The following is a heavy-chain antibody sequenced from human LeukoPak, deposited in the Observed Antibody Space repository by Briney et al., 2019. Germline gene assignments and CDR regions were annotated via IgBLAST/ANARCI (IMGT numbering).Heavy chain of an antibody. CDR2: ISWHSGTV. J-gene: IGHJ4*02. CDR3: AKGGYSSGWYGGH. CDR1: GFTFDDYG. V-gene: IGHV3-9*01. Sequence: GGSLRLSCAASGFTFDDYGMHWVRHAPGKGREWGSGISWHSGTVVYADSVRGRFAISRDNAKNSVYLQMNSLKAEDTALYYCAKGGYSSGWYGGHWGQGTLVTVSS. D-gene: IGHD6-19*01.